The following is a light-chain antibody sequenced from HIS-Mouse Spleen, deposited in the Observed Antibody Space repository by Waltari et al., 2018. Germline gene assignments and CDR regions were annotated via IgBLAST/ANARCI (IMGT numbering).Light chain of an antibody. CDR3: AAWDDSLSGPV. J-gene: IGLJ3*02. V-gene: IGLV1-47*01. CDR1: SSNIGSNY. Sequence: QSVLTQPPSASGTPGQRVTISCSGSSSNIGSNYVYWYQQLPGTAPKLLIYRNNQPRSGVPDRFSGSKSGTSASLAISGLRSEDEADYYCAAWDDSLSGPVFGGGTKLTVL. CDR2: RNN.